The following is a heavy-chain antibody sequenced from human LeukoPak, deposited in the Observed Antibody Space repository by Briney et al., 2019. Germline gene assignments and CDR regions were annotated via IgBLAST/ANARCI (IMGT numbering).Heavy chain of an antibody. D-gene: IGHD1-26*01. V-gene: IGHV3-74*01. CDR3: VGATRGIREYYFDY. Sequence: PGGSLRLSCAASGFTFSSYWMHWVRQAPGKGLVWVSRINSDGSSTSYADSVKGRFTISRDNAKNTLYLQMNSLRAEDTAVYYCVGATRGIREYYFDYWDQGTLVTVSS. J-gene: IGHJ4*02. CDR2: INSDGSST. CDR1: GFTFSSYW.